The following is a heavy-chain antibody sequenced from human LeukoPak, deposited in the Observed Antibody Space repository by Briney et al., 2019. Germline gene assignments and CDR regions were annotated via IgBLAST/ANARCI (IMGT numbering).Heavy chain of an antibody. D-gene: IGHD3-16*01. CDR2: INWNGGST. CDR1: GFTFYDYG. CDR3: ARGTGDGDYVFY. J-gene: IGHJ4*02. V-gene: IGHV3-20*04. Sequence: GVSLRLSCAASGFTFYDYGMSWVRQAPGKGLEWVSGINWNGGSTGYADSVKGRFTISRDNSKNTLYLQMNSLRAEDTAVYYCARGTGDGDYVFYWGQGTLVTVSS.